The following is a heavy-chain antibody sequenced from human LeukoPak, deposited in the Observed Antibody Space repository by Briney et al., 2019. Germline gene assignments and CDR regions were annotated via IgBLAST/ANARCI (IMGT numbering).Heavy chain of an antibody. CDR1: GGTFSSYA. V-gene: IGHV1-69*04. D-gene: IGHD3-10*01. Sequence: GASVKASCKASGGTFSSYAISWVRQAPGQGLEWMGRIIPIFGIANYAQKFQGRVTITADKSTSTAYMELSSLRSEDTAVYYCAGSEDATWFDPWGQGTLVTVSS. J-gene: IGHJ5*02. CDR3: AGSEDATWFDP. CDR2: IIPIFGIA.